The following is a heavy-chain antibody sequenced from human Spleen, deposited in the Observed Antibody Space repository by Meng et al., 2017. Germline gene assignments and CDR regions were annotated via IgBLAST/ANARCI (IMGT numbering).Heavy chain of an antibody. Sequence: QIPFKESGPTLVKPTQTLTLTCTFSGFSLSTSGVGVGWMRQPPGKALEWLALIYWNDDKRYSPSLNSRLTITKDTSKNQVVLTMANMDPVDTGTYYCVHSPPYRYGSGSYYLDYWGQGTLVTVSS. CDR2: IYWNDDK. CDR3: VHSPPYRYGSGSYYLDY. D-gene: IGHD3-10*01. J-gene: IGHJ4*02. CDR1: GFSLSTSGVG. V-gene: IGHV2-5*04.